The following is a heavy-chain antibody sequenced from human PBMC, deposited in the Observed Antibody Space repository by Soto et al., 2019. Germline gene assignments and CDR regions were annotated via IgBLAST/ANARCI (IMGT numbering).Heavy chain of an antibody. CDR3: ATSSGYDYYYYYYGMDV. D-gene: IGHD5-12*01. CDR1: GYTFTSYG. V-gene: IGHV1-18*04. Sequence: QVQLVQSGAEVKKPGASVKVSCKASGYTFTSYGISWVRQAPGQGLEWMGWISAYNGNTNYAQKLKGRVTMTTDTSTSTAYMELRSLRSDDTAVYYCATSSGYDYYYYYYGMDVWGQGTTVTVSS. CDR2: ISAYNGNT. J-gene: IGHJ6*02.